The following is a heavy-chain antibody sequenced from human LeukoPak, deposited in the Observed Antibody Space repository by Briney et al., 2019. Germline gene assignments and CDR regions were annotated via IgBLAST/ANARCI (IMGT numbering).Heavy chain of an antibody. CDR1: GQSFSDYY. V-gene: IGHV4-38-2*02. CDR2: IYYSGST. J-gene: IGHJ4*02. D-gene: IGHD3-22*01. CDR3: ARDHRRRGYYDSSLLNDY. Sequence: SETLSLTCAVYGQSFSDYYWGWIRQPPGKGLEWIGSIYYSGSTYYNPSLKSRVTISVDTSKNQFSLKLSSVTAADTAVYYCARDHRRRGYYDSSLLNDYWGQGTLVTVSS.